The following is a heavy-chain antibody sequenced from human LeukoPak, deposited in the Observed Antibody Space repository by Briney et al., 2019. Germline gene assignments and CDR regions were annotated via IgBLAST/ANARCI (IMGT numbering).Heavy chain of an antibody. Sequence: GGSLRLSCADSGSASTFSSYAMSWVRQGPGKGLEWVSGISGSGGSTYYADSVKGRFTISRDNSKNTLYLQMNCLRAEDTAVYFCAKWGLGSGSKNAFDIWGQGTMVTVSS. CDR1: GSASTFSSYA. J-gene: IGHJ3*02. CDR3: AKWGLGSGSKNAFDI. D-gene: IGHD3-22*01. V-gene: IGHV3-23*01. CDR2: ISGSGGST.